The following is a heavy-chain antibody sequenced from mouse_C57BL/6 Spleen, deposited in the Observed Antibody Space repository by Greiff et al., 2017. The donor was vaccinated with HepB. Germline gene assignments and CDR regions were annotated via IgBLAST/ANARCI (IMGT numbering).Heavy chain of an antibody. J-gene: IGHJ2*01. V-gene: IGHV1-19*01. CDR3: ARFTTVVATGYFDY. CDR2: INPYNGGT. CDR1: GYTFTDYY. D-gene: IGHD1-1*01. Sequence: EVKLQESGPVLVKPGASVKMSCKASGYTFTDYYMNWVKQSHGKSLEWIGVINPYNGGTSYNQKFKGKATLTVDKSSSTAYMELNSLTSDDSAVYYCARFTTVVATGYFDYWGQGTTLTVSS.